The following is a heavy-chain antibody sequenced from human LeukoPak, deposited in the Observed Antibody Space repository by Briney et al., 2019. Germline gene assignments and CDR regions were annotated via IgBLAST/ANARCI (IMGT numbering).Heavy chain of an antibody. Sequence: PGGSLRLSCAASGFTFSHYGMYWVRQAPGKGLGWVAFIRYDGTNEYNAAVKGRFTVSRDNSKNTLYLQMNSLRGDDTAVYYCAKEGPDYSVAAGLEYWGQGTLVTVSS. J-gene: IGHJ4*02. CDR3: AKEGPDYSVAAGLEY. CDR2: IRYDGTNE. D-gene: IGHD6-13*01. CDR1: GFTFSHYG. V-gene: IGHV3-30*02.